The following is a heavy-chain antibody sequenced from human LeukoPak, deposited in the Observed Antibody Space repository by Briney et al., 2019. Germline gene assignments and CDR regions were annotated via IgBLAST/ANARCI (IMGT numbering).Heavy chain of an antibody. CDR3: ARAGNYDFWSGYYPSYYYMDV. J-gene: IGHJ6*03. CDR2: INHSGST. V-gene: IGHV4-34*01. CDR1: GGSFSGYY. D-gene: IGHD3-3*01. Sequence: PSETLSLTCAVYGGSFSGYYWSWIRQPPGKGLEWIGEINHSGSTNYNPSLKSRVTISVDTSKNQFSLKLSPVTAADTAVYYCARAGNYDFWSGYYPSYYYMDVWGKGTTVTVSS.